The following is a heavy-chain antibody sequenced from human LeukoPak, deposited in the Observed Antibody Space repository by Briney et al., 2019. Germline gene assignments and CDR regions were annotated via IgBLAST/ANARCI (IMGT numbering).Heavy chain of an antibody. CDR3: AKDYYLSTVTTLDY. CDR2: IFSGGTI. J-gene: IGHJ4*02. V-gene: IGHV3-66*01. Sequence: GGSLRLSCAASGFTVSSNFMSWVRQAPGKGLEWVSVIFSGGTIYYADSVKGRFTISRDNSKNTLYLQMNSLRAEDTAVYYCAKDYYLSTVTTLDYWGQGTLVTVSS. CDR1: GFTVSSNF. D-gene: IGHD4-17*01.